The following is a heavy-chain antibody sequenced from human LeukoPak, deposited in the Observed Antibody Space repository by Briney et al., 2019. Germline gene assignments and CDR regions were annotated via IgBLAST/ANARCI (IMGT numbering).Heavy chain of an antibody. J-gene: IGHJ6*02. CDR2: IYYSGST. Sequence: SETLSLTCTVSGRSISSSSYYWGWIRQPPGKGLEWIVSIYYSGSTYYNPSLKSRVTISVDTSKNQFSLKLSSVTAADTAVYYCARLALPDYYGSGSYWDYYYYGMDVWGQGTTVTVSS. CDR1: GRSISSSSYY. D-gene: IGHD3-10*01. CDR3: ARLALPDYYGSGSYWDYYYYGMDV. V-gene: IGHV4-39*01.